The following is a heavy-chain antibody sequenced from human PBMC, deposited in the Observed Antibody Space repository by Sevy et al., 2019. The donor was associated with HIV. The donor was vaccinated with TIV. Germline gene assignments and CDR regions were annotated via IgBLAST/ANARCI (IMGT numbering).Heavy chain of an antibody. CDR1: GYTFSTHG. Sequence: ASVKVSCKASGYTFSTHGINWVRQAPGQGLEWMGWIDAYNANTYYAENLQGRVTMTTDTSTTTAYMELRSLRSDDTAVYYCATVRQIDYWGQGTLVTVSS. CDR3: ATVRQIDY. V-gene: IGHV1-18*01. J-gene: IGHJ4*02. CDR2: IDAYNANT.